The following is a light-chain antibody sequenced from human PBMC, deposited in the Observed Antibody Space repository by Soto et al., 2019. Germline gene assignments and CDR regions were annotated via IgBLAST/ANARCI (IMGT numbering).Light chain of an antibody. CDR3: SSYTTSSTRV. CDR1: SSDVGGYNY. CDR2: EVS. Sequence: QSGLTQPASVSGSPGQSITISCTGTSSDVGGYNYVSWYQQYPGKAPKLMIYEVSNRPSGISNRFSGSKSSNTASLTISGLQAEDEADYYCSSYTTSSTRVFGGGTKLTVL. V-gene: IGLV2-14*01. J-gene: IGLJ3*02.